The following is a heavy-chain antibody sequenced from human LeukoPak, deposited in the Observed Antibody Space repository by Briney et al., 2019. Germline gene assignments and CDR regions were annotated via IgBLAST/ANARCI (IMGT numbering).Heavy chain of an antibody. Sequence: PGGSLRLSCVASGFNFRDDYFSWIRQPPGQGVEWLAFISWSGGVRHYEDAVKGRFTSSRDDATHSVVVHMTSLKPEDPALYYCANHMVIAPFPSWGHGTPVTVSS. CDR3: ANHMVIAPFPS. J-gene: IGHJ5*01. V-gene: IGHV3-11*01. D-gene: IGHD2-15*01. CDR1: GFNFRDDY. CDR2: ISWSGGVR.